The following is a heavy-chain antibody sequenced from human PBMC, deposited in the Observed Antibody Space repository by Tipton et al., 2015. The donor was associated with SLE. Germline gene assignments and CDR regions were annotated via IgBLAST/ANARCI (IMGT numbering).Heavy chain of an antibody. J-gene: IGHJ4*02. CDR2: IYYSGST. V-gene: IGHV4-61*05. CDR1: GGSISSSSYY. Sequence: TLSLTCTVSGGSISSSSYYWGWIRQPPGKGLEWIGYIYYSGSTNYNPSLKSRVTISVDTSKNQFSLKLSSVTAADTAVYYCARGNGWYDWYWGQGTLVTVSS. D-gene: IGHD6-19*01. CDR3: ARGNGWYDWY.